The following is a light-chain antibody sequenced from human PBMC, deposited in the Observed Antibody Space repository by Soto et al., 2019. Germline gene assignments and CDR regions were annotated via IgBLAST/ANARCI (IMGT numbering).Light chain of an antibody. CDR1: SSDVGSYNL. CDR2: DVS. V-gene: IGLV2-23*02. CDR3: CSYAGGYTHAV. J-gene: IGLJ2*01. Sequence: QSALTQPASVSGSPGQSITISCTGTSSDVGSYNLVSWYQQHPGKAPKVIIYDVSKRPSGVPDRFSGSKSGNTASLTISGLQAEDEADYYCCSYAGGYTHAVFGGGTKLTVL.